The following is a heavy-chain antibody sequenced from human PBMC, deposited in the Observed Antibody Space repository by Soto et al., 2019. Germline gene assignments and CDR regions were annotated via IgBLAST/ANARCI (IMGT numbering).Heavy chain of an antibody. J-gene: IGHJ3*02. CDR2: LYDLDGT. V-gene: IGHV3-53*01. CDR3: ATWHLREHAYDI. Sequence: GGSLRLSCAAFGCTVSGKKYVAWVRQAPGKGLEWVSALYDLDGTYYADSVKGRFTTSSDSSRTTVYLQMNDLRPDDTAVYSCATWHLREHAYDIWGQGTTVTVS. D-gene: IGHD3-10*01. CDR1: GCTVSGKKY.